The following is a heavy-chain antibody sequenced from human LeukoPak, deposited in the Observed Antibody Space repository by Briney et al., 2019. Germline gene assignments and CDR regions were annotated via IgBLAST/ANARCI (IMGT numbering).Heavy chain of an antibody. Sequence: PGRSLRLSCAASGFTFSSYGMHWVRQAPGKGLEWVSSISNDAKYIYYADSLKGRFTVSRDNAKNSLYLQMNNLAVEDTAVYYCTTPAAGPRAEYSQYWGQGTLVTVSS. J-gene: IGHJ1*01. CDR2: ISNDAKYI. V-gene: IGHV3-21*01. D-gene: IGHD6-13*01. CDR3: TTPAAGPRAEYSQY. CDR1: GFTFSSYG.